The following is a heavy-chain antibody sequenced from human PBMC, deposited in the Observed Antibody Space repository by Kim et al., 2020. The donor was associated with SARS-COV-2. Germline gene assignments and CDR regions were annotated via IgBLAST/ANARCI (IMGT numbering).Heavy chain of an antibody. CDR3: TAYKTYDYGDYTYYFDL. V-gene: IGHV3-15*01. CDR1: GFTFTNAW. CDR2: VKSKTDGGTT. Sequence: GGSLRLSCAASGFTFTNAWMNWVRQAPGKGLEWVGRVKSKTDGGTTDYAAPVKGRFTLSRDDSKNTLYLQMNSLKTEDTAVYYCTAYKTYDYGDYTYYFDLWGRGTLVTVSS. D-gene: IGHD4-17*01. J-gene: IGHJ2*01.